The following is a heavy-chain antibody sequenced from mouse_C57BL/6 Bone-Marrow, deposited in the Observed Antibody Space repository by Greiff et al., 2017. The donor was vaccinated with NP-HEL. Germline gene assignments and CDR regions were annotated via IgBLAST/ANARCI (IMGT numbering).Heavy chain of an antibody. CDR1: GYSITSGYY. D-gene: IGHD1-1*01. CDR3: ARGGDYAY. CDR2: ISYDGSN. V-gene: IGHV3-6*01. Sequence: ESGPGLVKPSQSLSLTCSVTGYSITSGYYWNWIRQFPGNKLEWMGYISYDGSNNYNPSLKNRISITRDTSKNQFFLKLNSVTTEDTATYYCARGGDYAYWGQGTTLTVSS. J-gene: IGHJ2*01.